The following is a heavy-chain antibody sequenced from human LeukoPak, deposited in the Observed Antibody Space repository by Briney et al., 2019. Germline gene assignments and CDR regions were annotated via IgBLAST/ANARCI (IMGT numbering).Heavy chain of an antibody. CDR3: AKFTYGHQEGYYYGMDV. V-gene: IGHV3-23*01. D-gene: IGHD4-17*01. CDR1: GFTFSTYW. Sequence: GGSLRLSCAASGFTFSTYWMHWVRQAPGKGLEWVSAISGSGGSTYYADSVKGRFTISRDNSKNTLYLQMNSLRAEDTAVYYCAKFTYGHQEGYYYGMDVWGQGTTVTVSS. CDR2: ISGSGGST. J-gene: IGHJ6*02.